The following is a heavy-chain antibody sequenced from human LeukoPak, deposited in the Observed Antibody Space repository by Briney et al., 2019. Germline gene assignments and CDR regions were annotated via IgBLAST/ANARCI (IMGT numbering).Heavy chain of an antibody. V-gene: IGHV4-4*07. CDR3: ARRNPTGYCSSTSCYTDYYYYGMDV. CDR2: IYTSGST. J-gene: IGHJ6*02. Sequence: PSETLSLTCTVSGGSISDYYWSWIRQPAGKGLEWIGRIYTSGSTNYNPSLKSRVTMSVDTSKNQFSLKLNSVTAADTAVYYCARRNPTGYCSSTSCYTDYYYYGMDVWGQGTTVTVSS. CDR1: GGSISDYY. D-gene: IGHD2-2*02.